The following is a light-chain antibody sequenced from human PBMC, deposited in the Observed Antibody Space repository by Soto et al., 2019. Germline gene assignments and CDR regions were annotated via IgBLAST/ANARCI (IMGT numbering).Light chain of an antibody. V-gene: IGLV2-23*02. CDR2: EVS. CDR3: CSYAGSNTYV. Sequence: QSALTQPASVSGSPGQSITISCTGTSSDIGSFNLVSWYQQYPGKAPKLMNFEVSKRPSGVSDRFSGSKSGNTATLTISGLQAEDEADYFCCSYAGSNTYVFGTGTNVTLL. J-gene: IGLJ1*01. CDR1: SSDIGSFNL.